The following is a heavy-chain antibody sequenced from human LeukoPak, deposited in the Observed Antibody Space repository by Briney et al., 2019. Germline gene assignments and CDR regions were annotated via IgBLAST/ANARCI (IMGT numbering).Heavy chain of an antibody. CDR2: INHSGST. V-gene: IGHV4-34*01. CDR3: ARDLGVRWGGDNYYYYGMDV. D-gene: IGHD2-21*02. J-gene: IGHJ6*02. CDR1: GGSFSGYY. Sequence: PSETLSLTCAVYGGSFSGYYWSWIRQPPGKGLEWIGEINHSGSTNYNPSLKSRVTISVDTSKNQFSLKLSSVTAADTAVYYCARDLGVRWGGDNYYYYGMDVWGQGTTVTVSS.